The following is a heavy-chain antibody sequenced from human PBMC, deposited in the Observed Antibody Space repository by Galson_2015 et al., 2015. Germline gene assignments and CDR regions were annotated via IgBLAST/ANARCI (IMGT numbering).Heavy chain of an antibody. CDR3: LGESIPYRRQPIANNWFDP. CDR2: FDPEDGET. J-gene: IGHJ5*02. CDR1: GYTLTELS. D-gene: IGHD3-10*01. Sequence: SVKVSCKVSGYTLTELSMHWVRQAPGKGLEWMGGFDPEDGETIYAQKFQGRVTMTEDTSTDTAYMELSSLRSEDTAVYYCLGESIPYRRQPIANNWFDPWGQGTLVTVSS. V-gene: IGHV1-24*01.